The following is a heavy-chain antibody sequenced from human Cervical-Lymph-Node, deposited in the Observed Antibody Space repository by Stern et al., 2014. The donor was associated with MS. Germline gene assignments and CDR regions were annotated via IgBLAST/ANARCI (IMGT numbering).Heavy chain of an antibody. D-gene: IGHD2-21*01. CDR2: IRDYNGDT. Sequence: VQLVQSGPEVKKPGASVKVSCKAYGSTFPTYGIYWVRQAPGQGLEWMGWIRDYNGDTNSAQKFQGRVTMTKDISTNTAYMELRSLTSDDTAVYYCAQSLAYYGMDVWGQGTTVTVSS. CDR3: AQSLAYYGMDV. V-gene: IGHV1-18*01. CDR1: GSTFPTYG. J-gene: IGHJ6*02.